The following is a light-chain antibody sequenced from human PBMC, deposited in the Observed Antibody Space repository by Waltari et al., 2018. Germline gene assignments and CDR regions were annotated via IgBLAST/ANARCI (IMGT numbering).Light chain of an antibody. CDR3: HRSDNVVV. CDR2: DVN. Sequence: QSALTQPASVSGSPGQSITISCTGTSSDVGSYDYVSWYQQHPGKAPKVMIYDVNNRPSGVSNRFSGSKSGNTASLTSSGLQAEDEADCSSHRSDNVVVFGGGTKLTVL. CDR1: SSDVGSYDY. V-gene: IGLV2-14*01. J-gene: IGLJ2*01.